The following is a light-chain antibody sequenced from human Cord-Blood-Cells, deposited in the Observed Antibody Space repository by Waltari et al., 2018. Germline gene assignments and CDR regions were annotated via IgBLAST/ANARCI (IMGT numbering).Light chain of an antibody. J-gene: IGLJ2*01. Sequence: QSALTQPRSVSVSPGQSVTTSCTGTSSDVGGYNYFSWYQQHPGKAPKLMIYDVSKRPSGVPDRFSGSKSGNTASLTISGLQAEDEADYYCCSYAGSYTYVVFGGGTKLTVL. CDR3: CSYAGSYTYVV. CDR2: DVS. V-gene: IGLV2-11*01. CDR1: SSDVGGYNY.